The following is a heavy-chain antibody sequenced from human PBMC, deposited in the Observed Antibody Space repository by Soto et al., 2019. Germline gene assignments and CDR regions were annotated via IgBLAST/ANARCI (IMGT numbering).Heavy chain of an antibody. CDR3: AKDRAGTMVRGVIDY. Sequence: QVQLVESGGGVVQPGRSLRLSCAASGFTFSSYGMHWVRQAPGKGLEWVAVISYDGSNKYYADSVKGRFTISRDNSKNQPYLQMNSLRAEDTAVYYWAKDRAGTMVRGVIDYWGQGTLVTVSS. D-gene: IGHD3-10*01. CDR2: ISYDGSNK. J-gene: IGHJ4*02. CDR1: GFTFSSYG. V-gene: IGHV3-30*18.